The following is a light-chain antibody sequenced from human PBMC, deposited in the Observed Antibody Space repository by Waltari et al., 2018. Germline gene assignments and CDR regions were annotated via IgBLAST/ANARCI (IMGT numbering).Light chain of an antibody. CDR3: YSAADNNRGV. CDR2: KDR. J-gene: IGLJ2*01. Sequence: SYELTQPSSVSVSPGQTARITCSGDVLAKKYARWFQQKPGQAPVLVIYKDRERPSGIPERFPGSSSGTTVTLTISGAQVEDEADYYCYSAADNNRGVFGGGTKLTVL. V-gene: IGLV3-27*01. CDR1: VLAKKY.